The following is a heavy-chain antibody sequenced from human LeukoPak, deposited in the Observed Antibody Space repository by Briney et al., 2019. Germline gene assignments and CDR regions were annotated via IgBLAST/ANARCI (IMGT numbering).Heavy chain of an antibody. CDR1: GFTFRSYA. V-gene: IGHV3-23*01. D-gene: IGHD5/OR15-5a*01. Sequence: GGSLRLSCAASGFTFRSYAMSWVRQAPGKGLEWVSGMSGSGGSTYYADSVKGRFTISRDNSNNTLYLQMNSLRAEDTAVYFCAKKQAHLVCGGHGAFDIWGQGTMVTVSS. CDR2: MSGSGGST. CDR3: AKKQAHLVCGGHGAFDI. J-gene: IGHJ3*02.